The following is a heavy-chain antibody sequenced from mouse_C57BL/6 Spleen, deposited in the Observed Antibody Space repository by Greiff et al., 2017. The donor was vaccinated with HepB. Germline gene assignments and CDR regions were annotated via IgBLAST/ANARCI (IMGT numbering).Heavy chain of an antibody. D-gene: IGHD1-1*01. J-gene: IGHJ4*01. CDR1: GYSFTSYY. Sequence: QVQLQQSGPELVKPGASVKISCKASGYSFTSYYIHWVKQRPGQGLEWIGWIYPGSGNTKYNEKFKGKATLTADTSSSTAYMQLSSLTSEDSAVYYCARPYYYGSSYGAMDYWGQGTSVTVSS. V-gene: IGHV1-66*01. CDR2: IYPGSGNT. CDR3: ARPYYYGSSYGAMDY.